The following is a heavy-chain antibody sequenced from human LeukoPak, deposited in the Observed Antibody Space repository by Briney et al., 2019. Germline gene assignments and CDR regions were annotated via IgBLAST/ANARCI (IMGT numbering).Heavy chain of an antibody. CDR1: GYTFTNYA. Sequence: ASVKVSCKASGYTFTNYAMHWVRQAPGQRLEWMGWINAGNGNTKYSQKFQGRVTITRDTSASTAYMELGSLRSEDTAVYYCARGGLEGWWPPEYYFDYWGQGTLVTVSS. D-gene: IGHD2-15*01. CDR2: INAGNGNT. J-gene: IGHJ4*02. CDR3: ARGGLEGWWPPEYYFDY. V-gene: IGHV1-3*01.